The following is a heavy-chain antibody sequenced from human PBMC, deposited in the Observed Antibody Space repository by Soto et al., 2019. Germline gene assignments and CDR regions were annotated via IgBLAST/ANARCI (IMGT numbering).Heavy chain of an antibody. CDR1: GYTFTGYY. J-gene: IGHJ5*02. V-gene: IGHV1-2*02. D-gene: IGHD6-13*01. CDR3: ARGPLPGDSSGWYGWFDP. Sequence: ASVKVSCKASGYTFTGYYMHWVRQAPGQGLEWMGWINPNSGGTNYAQKFQGRVTMTRDTSISTAYMELSRLRSDDTAVYYCARGPLPGDSSGWYGWFDPWGQGTLVTVSS. CDR2: INPNSGGT.